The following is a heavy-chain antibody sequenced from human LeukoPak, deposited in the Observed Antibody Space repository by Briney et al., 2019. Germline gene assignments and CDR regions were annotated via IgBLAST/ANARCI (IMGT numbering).Heavy chain of an antibody. CDR3: ARDDGSSWYRGAFDI. Sequence: SETLSLTCTVSGGSISSSSYYWSWIRQPAGKGLEWIGRIYTSGSTNYNPSLKSRVTMSVDTSKNQFSLKLSSVTAADTAVYYCARDDGSSWYRGAFDIWGQGTMVTVSS. CDR2: IYTSGST. D-gene: IGHD6-13*01. CDR1: GGSISSSSYY. V-gene: IGHV4-61*02. J-gene: IGHJ3*02.